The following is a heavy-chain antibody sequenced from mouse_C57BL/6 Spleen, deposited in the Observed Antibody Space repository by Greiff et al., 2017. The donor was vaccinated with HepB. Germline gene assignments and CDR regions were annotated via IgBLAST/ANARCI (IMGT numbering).Heavy chain of an antibody. Sequence: VQLQQSGPELVKPGASVKISCKASGYTFTDYYMNWVKQSHGKSLEWIGDINPNNGGTSYNQKFKGKATLTVDKSSSTAYMELRSLTSEDSAVYYCARGGLRPYAMDYWGQGTSVTVSS. CDR1: GYTFTDYY. J-gene: IGHJ4*01. D-gene: IGHD3-2*02. CDR3: ARGGLRPYAMDY. CDR2: INPNNGGT. V-gene: IGHV1-26*01.